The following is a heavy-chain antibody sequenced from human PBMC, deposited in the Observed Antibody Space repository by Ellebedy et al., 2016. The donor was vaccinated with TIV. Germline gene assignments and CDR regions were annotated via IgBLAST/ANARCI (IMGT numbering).Heavy chain of an antibody. J-gene: IGHJ6*03. CDR3: ARFSRSRAPDYYYYMDV. Sequence: ASVKVSXXASGYTFTGYYMHWVRQAPGQGLEWMGWINPNSGGTNYAQKFQGRVTMTRDTSISTAYMELSRLRSDDTAVYYCARFSRSRAPDYYYYMDVWGKGTTVTVPS. CDR1: GYTFTGYY. CDR2: INPNSGGT. V-gene: IGHV1-2*02.